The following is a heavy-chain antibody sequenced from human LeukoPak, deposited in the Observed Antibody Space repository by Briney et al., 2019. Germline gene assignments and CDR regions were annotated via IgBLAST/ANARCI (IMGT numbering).Heavy chain of an antibody. CDR3: VRDRTTVTLFGY. CDR2: ISLDGRTT. D-gene: IGHD4-17*01. J-gene: IGHJ4*02. V-gene: IGHV3-74*01. Sequence: PGGSLRLSCTASGFTFSSYWIHWVRQAPGKGLVWVSRISLDGRTTGHADSVKGRFTISIDNAKNTVYLQMNSLRAEDAAVYYCVRDRTTVTLFGYWGRGTQVTVSS. CDR1: GFTFSSYW.